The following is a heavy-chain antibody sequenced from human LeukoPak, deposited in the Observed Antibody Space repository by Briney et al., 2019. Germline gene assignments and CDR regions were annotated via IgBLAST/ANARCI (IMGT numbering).Heavy chain of an antibody. J-gene: IGHJ4*02. V-gene: IGHV4-61*02. CDR2: IYTSGST. CDR3: ARDWGGSPFDY. Sequence: SETLSLTCTVSGGSISSGSYYWSWIRQPAGKGLEWIGRIYTSGSTNYNPSLESRVTISVDTSKNQFSLKLSSVTAADTAVYYCARDWGGSPFDYWGQGTLVTVSS. D-gene: IGHD2-21*01. CDR1: GGSISSGSYY.